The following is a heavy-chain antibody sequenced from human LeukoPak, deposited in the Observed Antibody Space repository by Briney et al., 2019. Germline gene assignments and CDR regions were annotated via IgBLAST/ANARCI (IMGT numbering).Heavy chain of an antibody. J-gene: IGHJ3*02. CDR2: ISSSSSTI. V-gene: IGHV3-48*01. Sequence: PGGSLRLSCAASGFTFSSYSMNWVRQAPGKGLEWVSYISSSSSTIYYADSVKGRFTISRDNAKNSLYLQMNSLRAEDTAVYYCAREGPPAALDAFDIWGQGTIVTVSS. CDR3: AREGPPAALDAFDI. CDR1: GFTFSSYS. D-gene: IGHD2-2*01.